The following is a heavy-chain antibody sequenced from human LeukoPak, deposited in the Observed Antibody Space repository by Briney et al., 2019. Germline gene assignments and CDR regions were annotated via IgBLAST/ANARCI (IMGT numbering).Heavy chain of an antibody. D-gene: IGHD6-19*01. J-gene: IGHJ6*03. Sequence: GASVKVSCKASGGTFSSYAISWVRQAPGQGLEWMGRIIPIFGTANYAQKFQGGVTITTDESTSTAYMELSSLRSEDTAVYYCARARFHSSGWYGRNYYYYYYMDVWGKGTTVTVSS. V-gene: IGHV1-69*05. CDR3: ARARFHSSGWYGRNYYYYYYMDV. CDR2: IIPIFGTA. CDR1: GGTFSSYA.